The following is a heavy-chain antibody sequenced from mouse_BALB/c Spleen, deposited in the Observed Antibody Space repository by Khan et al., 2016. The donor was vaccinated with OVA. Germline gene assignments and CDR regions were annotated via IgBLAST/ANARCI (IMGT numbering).Heavy chain of an antibody. CDR2: INTYTGET. V-gene: IGHV9-3-1*01. CDR1: GYTFPNYG. D-gene: IGHD2-1*01. Sequence: QIQLVQSGPELKKPGETVKIPCKASGYTFPNYGMNWVKQAPGTGLQWMVWINTYTGETTSADDFKGRFAFSLETSASPDYLQINNLNTEDTATXFCARSNGNYWFAYWGQGALGTVSA. CDR3: ARSNGNYWFAY. J-gene: IGHJ3*01.